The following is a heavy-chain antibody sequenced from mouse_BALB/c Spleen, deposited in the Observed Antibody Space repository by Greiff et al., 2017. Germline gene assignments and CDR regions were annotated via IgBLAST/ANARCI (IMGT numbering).Heavy chain of an antibody. CDR1: GYAFSSSW. CDR3: EIHYYGQAWFAY. Sequence: QVQLQQSGPELVKPGASVKISCKASGYAFSSSWMNWVKQRPGQGLEWIGRIYPGDGDTNYNGKFKGKATLTADKSSSTAYMQLSSLTSVDSAVYFCEIHYYGQAWFAYWGQGTLVTVSA. J-gene: IGHJ3*01. CDR2: IYPGDGDT. D-gene: IGHD1-2*01. V-gene: IGHV1-82*01.